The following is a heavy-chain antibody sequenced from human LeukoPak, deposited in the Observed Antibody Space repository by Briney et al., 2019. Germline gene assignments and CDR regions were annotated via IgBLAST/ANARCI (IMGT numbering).Heavy chain of an antibody. D-gene: IGHD3-3*01. Sequence: SDTLPLTCAVSGYSISSSNWWGWIRQSPGKGLEWIGYIYYSGSTYYNPSLKSRVTMSVDTSKNQFSLKLNSVTAVDTAVYYCAKILRSGGTVGAFDIWGQGTMVIVSS. J-gene: IGHJ3*02. V-gene: IGHV4-28*01. CDR3: AKILRSGGTVGAFDI. CDR2: IYYSGST. CDR1: GYSISSSNW.